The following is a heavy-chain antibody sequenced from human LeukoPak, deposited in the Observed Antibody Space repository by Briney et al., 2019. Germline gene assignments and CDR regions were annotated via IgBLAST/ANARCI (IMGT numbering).Heavy chain of an antibody. CDR3: ARDYGGSSPFDY. CDR1: GFTFTFYT. CDR2: ISTSSTYI. J-gene: IGHJ4*02. D-gene: IGHD4-23*01. V-gene: IGHV3-21*01. Sequence: GESLRLSCAASGFTFTFYTMTWVRQAPGKGLEWVSSISTSSTYIYYADSLKGRFTISRDNAKNSLSLQMNSLRAEDTAVYYCARDYGGSSPFDYWGQGTLVTVSS.